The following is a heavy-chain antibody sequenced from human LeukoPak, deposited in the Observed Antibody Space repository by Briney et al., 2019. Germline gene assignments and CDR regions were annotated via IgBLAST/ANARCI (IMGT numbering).Heavy chain of an antibody. CDR2: IRSKANSYAT. J-gene: IGHJ3*02. V-gene: IGHV3-73*01. Sequence: GGSLRLSCAASGFTFSGSAMHWVRQASGKGLEWVGRIRSKANSYATAYAASVKGRFTISRDDSKNTAYLQMNSLKTEDTAVYYCTRHERGWNDLFGANAFDIWGQGTMVTVSS. CDR3: TRHERGWNDLFGANAFDI. D-gene: IGHD1-1*01. CDR1: GFTFSGSA.